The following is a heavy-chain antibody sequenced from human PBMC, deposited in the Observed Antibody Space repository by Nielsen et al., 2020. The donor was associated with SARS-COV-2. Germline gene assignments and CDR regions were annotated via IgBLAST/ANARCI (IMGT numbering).Heavy chain of an antibody. J-gene: IGHJ6*03. D-gene: IGHD2-15*01. CDR2: MYYSGAT. V-gene: IGHV4-31*02. CDR3: ARMPYCSDGSCYSGRAGYYMDV. Sequence: WLRQPPGKALEWIGYMYYSGATYHNPSLKSRVTISVDTAKNQISLHLTSVTDADTAVYYCARMPYCSDGSCYSGRAGYYMDVWGKGTRVTVSS.